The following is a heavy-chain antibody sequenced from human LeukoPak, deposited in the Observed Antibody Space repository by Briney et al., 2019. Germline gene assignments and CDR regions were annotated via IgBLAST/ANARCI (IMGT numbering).Heavy chain of an antibody. CDR3: ARGRSSGWPNWFDP. CDR1: GFTFSSYG. Sequence: GRSLRLSCAASGFTFSSYGMHWVRQAPGKGLEWVAVIWYDGSNKYYADSVKGRFTISRDNSKNTLYLQMNSLRAEDTAVYYCARGRSSGWPNWFDPWGQGTLVTVSS. D-gene: IGHD6-19*01. J-gene: IGHJ5*02. V-gene: IGHV3-33*01. CDR2: IWYDGSNK.